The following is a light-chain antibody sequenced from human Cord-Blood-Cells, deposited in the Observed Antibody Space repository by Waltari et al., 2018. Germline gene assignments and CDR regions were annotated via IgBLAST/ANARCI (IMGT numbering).Light chain of an antibody. CDR2: RNN. CDR3: AAWDDSLSGRV. Sequence: QSVLTQPPSASGTPGQRVTISCSGSSSNTGSNYVYWYQQLPGTAPKLLIYRNNQRPSGVPDRFSGSKSGTPASLAISGLRSEDEADYYCAAWDDSLSGRVFGGGTKLTVL. J-gene: IGLJ3*02. V-gene: IGLV1-47*01. CDR1: SSNTGSNY.